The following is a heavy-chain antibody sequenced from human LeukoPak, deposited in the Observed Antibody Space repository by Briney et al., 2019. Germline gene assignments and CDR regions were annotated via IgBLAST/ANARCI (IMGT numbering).Heavy chain of an antibody. CDR3: AKAGATPYNPFDY. D-gene: IGHD1-26*01. CDR1: GFTVSSNY. V-gene: IGHV3-23*01. CDR2: ISGSGGST. J-gene: IGHJ4*02. Sequence: GGSLRLSCAASGFTVSSNYMSWVRQAPGKRLEWVSAISGSGGSTYYADSVKGRFTISRDNSKNTLYLQMNSLRAEDTAVYYCAKAGATPYNPFDYWGQGTLVTVSS.